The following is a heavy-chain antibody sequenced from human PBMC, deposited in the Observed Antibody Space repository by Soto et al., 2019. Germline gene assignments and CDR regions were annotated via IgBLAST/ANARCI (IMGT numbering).Heavy chain of an antibody. D-gene: IGHD3-10*01. CDR3: ARVTMALGFDF. J-gene: IGHJ4*02. CDR1: GFIFSDYY. Sequence: PGGSLRLSCAASGFIFSDYYMSWIRQAPGKGLEWISYISDSGGTIYYADSMKGRFTISRDNTKNSLFLQMNNLRAEDTAIYYCARVTMALGFDFWGQGTLVTVSS. CDR2: ISDSGGTI. V-gene: IGHV3-11*01.